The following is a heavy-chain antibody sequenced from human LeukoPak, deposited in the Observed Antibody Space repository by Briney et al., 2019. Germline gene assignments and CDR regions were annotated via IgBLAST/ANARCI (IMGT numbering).Heavy chain of an antibody. Sequence: GGSLRLSCAASGFTFSSYAMSWVRQAPGKGLEWVSAISGSGGSTYYADSVKGRFTISRDNSKNTLYLQINSLRAEDTAVYYCAKDTAHYSITPGDAFDIWGQGTMVTVSS. V-gene: IGHV3-23*01. D-gene: IGHD1-14*01. CDR1: GFTFSSYA. CDR3: AKDTAHYSITPGDAFDI. J-gene: IGHJ3*02. CDR2: ISGSGGST.